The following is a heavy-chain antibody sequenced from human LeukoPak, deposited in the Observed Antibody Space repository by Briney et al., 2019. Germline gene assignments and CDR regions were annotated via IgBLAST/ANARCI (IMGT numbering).Heavy chain of an antibody. Sequence: SETLSLTCTVSGGSISSYYWSWIRQPPGKGLEWIGEINHSGSTNYNPSLKSRVTISVDTSKNQFSLKLSSVTAADTAVYYCARGCWKDAFDIWGQGTMVTVSS. CDR2: INHSGST. V-gene: IGHV4-34*01. CDR1: GGSISSYY. CDR3: ARGCWKDAFDI. D-gene: IGHD1-1*01. J-gene: IGHJ3*02.